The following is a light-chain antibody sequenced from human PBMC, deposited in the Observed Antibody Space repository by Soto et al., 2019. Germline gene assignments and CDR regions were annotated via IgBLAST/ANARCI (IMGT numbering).Light chain of an antibody. CDR1: SSNIGINT. Sequence: QSVLTQPPSASGTPGQRVTISCSGSSSNIGINTVNWYQQVPGTAPKLLIYTDNQRPSGVPDRFSGSKSGTSASLAISGLQSEDVADYYCAAWDDSLNGLYVFGTGTKVTVL. J-gene: IGLJ1*01. CDR2: TDN. CDR3: AAWDDSLNGLYV. V-gene: IGLV1-44*01.